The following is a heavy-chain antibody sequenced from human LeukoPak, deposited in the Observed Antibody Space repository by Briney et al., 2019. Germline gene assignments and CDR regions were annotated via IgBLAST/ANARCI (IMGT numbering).Heavy chain of an antibody. CDR2: IYYSGST. CDR3: ARERGIAVAEGWFDP. V-gene: IGHV4-59*01. D-gene: IGHD6-13*01. J-gene: IGHJ5*02. CDR1: GGSISSYY. Sequence: SETLSLTCTVSGGSISSYYWSWIRQPPGKGLEWIGYIYYSGSTNYNPSLKSRVTISVDTSKNQFSLKLSSVTAADTAVYYCARERGIAVAEGWFDPWGQGTLVTVSS.